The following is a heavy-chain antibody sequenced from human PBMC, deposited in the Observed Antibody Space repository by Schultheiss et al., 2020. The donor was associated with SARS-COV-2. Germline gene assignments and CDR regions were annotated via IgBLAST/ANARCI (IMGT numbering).Heavy chain of an antibody. CDR2: IDRNGDST. CDR1: GFIFDDYG. CDR3: ARQVVVAARLDP. V-gene: IGHV3-20*04. Sequence: GGSLRLSCAASGFIFDDYGMSWVRQAPGKGLEWVSGIDRNGDSTGYADSVKGRFTISRDNAKNSLYLQMNSLRAEDAAVYYCARQVVVAARLDPWGQGTLVTVSS. J-gene: IGHJ5*02. D-gene: IGHD2-15*01.